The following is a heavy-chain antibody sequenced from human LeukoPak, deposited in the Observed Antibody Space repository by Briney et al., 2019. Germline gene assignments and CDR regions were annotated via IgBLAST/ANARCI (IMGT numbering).Heavy chain of an antibody. J-gene: IGHJ4*02. Sequence: GGSLRLSCAASGLTFSSYSMNWVRQAPGKGLEWVSSISSSSSYIYYADSVKGRFTISRDNAKNSLYLQMNSLRAEDTAVYYCARGTGTTGFDYWGQGTLVTVSS. V-gene: IGHV3-21*01. D-gene: IGHD1-7*01. CDR1: GLTFSSYS. CDR3: ARGTGTTGFDY. CDR2: ISSSSSYI.